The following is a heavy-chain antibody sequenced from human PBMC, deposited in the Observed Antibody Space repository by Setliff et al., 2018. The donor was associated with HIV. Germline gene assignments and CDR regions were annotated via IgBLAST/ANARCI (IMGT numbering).Heavy chain of an antibody. V-gene: IGHV1-8*01. CDR3: ARGAWYSSGWYSSRYMDV. CDR1: GYTFTSND. Sequence: ASVKVSCKASGYTFTSNDINWVRQATGQGLEWMGWMNPNSGNTGYAQKFQGRVTMARDTSISTAYMELSSLRSDDTAVYYCARGAWYSSGWYSSRYMDVWGKGTTVTVSS. D-gene: IGHD6-19*01. J-gene: IGHJ6*03. CDR2: MNPNSGNT.